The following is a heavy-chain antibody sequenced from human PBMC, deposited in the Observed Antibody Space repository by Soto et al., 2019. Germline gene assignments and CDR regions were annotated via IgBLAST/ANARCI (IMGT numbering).Heavy chain of an antibody. CDR3: ARDRAYCSGGSCYPAVNY. CDR2: ISSSGSTI. Sequence: QVQLVESGGGLVQPGGSLRLSCAASGFTFSDYYMSWIRQAPGKGLEWVSYISSSGSTIYYADSVKGRITISRDNAKNSLYLQMNSLRAEDTAVYYCARDRAYCSGGSCYPAVNYWGQGTLVTVSS. J-gene: IGHJ4*02. V-gene: IGHV3-11*01. D-gene: IGHD2-15*01. CDR1: GFTFSDYY.